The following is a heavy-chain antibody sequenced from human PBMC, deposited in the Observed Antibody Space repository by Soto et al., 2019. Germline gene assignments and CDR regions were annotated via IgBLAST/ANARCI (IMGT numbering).Heavy chain of an antibody. J-gene: IGHJ4*02. CDR3: ARDIYCSGGSCRDY. D-gene: IGHD2-15*01. Sequence: ASVKVSCKAVGYIFTSYYIHWVRQAPGQGLEWMGLINPSSGSTSYAQKFQGRVTMTRDTSTSTVYMELSSLRSEDTAVYYCARDIYCSGGSCRDYWGQGTLVTVSS. CDR2: INPSSGST. CDR1: GYIFTSYY. V-gene: IGHV1-46*03.